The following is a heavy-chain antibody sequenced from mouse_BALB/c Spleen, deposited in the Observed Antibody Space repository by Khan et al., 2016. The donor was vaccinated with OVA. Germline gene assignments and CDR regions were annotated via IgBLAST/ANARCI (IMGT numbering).Heavy chain of an antibody. D-gene: IGHD2-2*01. Sequence: QVQLQQSGAELVRPGASVKLSCQASGYTFTNHWINWVKQRPGQGLEWIGNIYPSDSYTNYNHQFKDKATLTVAKSSSAAYMQLRSPTTEDSAVYYCTRGYPGIYDYWSKGTTLTVSS. CDR3: TRGYPGIYDY. J-gene: IGHJ2*01. V-gene: IGHV1-69*02. CDR2: IYPSDSYT. CDR1: GYTFTNHW.